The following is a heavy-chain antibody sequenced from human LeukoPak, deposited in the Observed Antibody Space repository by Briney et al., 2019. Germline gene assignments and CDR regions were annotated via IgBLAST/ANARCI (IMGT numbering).Heavy chain of an antibody. V-gene: IGHV3-23*01. Sequence: GGSLRLSCAASGFTFSNYVRSWVRQAPGKGLEWVSTISGSGDSSYYADSVKGRFTVSRDNSKSTLYVQMNSLRVENTAVYYCAKGGRSRWYVSNWFAPWGQGTLVTVSS. CDR1: GFTFSNYV. CDR2: ISGSGDSS. D-gene: IGHD6-19*01. J-gene: IGHJ5*02. CDR3: AKGGRSRWYVSNWFAP.